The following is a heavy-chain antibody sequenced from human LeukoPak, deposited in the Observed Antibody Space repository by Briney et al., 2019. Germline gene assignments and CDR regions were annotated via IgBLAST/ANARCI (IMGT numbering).Heavy chain of an antibody. V-gene: IGHV3-23*01. CDR2: ISGSGGST. D-gene: IGHD2-2*01. CDR1: GFTFSSYA. CDR3: AKDHHCSSTSCYVRPPGWFDP. J-gene: IGHJ5*02. Sequence: GGSLRLSCAASGFTFSSYAMSWVRQAPGKGLEWVSAISGSGGSTYYAGSVKGRFTITRDNSKNTLYLQMNSLRAEDTAVYYCAKDHHCSSTSCYVRPPGWFDPWGQGTLVTVSS.